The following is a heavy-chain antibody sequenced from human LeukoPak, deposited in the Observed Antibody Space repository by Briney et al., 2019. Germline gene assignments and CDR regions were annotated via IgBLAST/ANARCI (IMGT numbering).Heavy chain of an antibody. D-gene: IGHD6-19*01. Sequence: GSLRLSCAASGFTFSSYGMSWIQQPPGKGLEWIGYIYDTGSTSYDSSLKSRATISVDTSKTQFSLKLSSVTAADTAVYYCAREVLRSGWYGGAFDHWGQGTLVTVST. CDR3: AREVLRSGWYGGAFDH. J-gene: IGHJ4*02. CDR1: GFTFSSYG. V-gene: IGHV4-59*01. CDR2: IYDTGST.